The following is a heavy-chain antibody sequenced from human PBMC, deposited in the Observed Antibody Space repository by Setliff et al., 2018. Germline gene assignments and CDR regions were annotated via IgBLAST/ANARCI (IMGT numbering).Heavy chain of an antibody. D-gene: IGHD2-15*01. V-gene: IGHV3-66*02. CDR2: IYSGGGT. J-gene: IGHJ4*02. Sequence: PGGSLRLSCAASGFTFSTYRMHWVRQAPGKGLEWVSVIYSGGGTNYADSVKGRFTISRDNSKNTLYLQMNSLRPEDTAVYYCARTCSGSGCYAGLESWGQGTPVTVSS. CDR3: ARTCSGSGCYAGLES. CDR1: GFTFSTYR.